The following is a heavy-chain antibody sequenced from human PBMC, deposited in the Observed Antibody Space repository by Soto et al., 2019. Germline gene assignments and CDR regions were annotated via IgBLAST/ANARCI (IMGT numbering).Heavy chain of an antibody. Sequence: GGSLRLSCAASGFTFSSYSMNWVRQAPGKGLEWVSYISSSSSTIYYADSVKGRFTISRDNAKNSLYLQMNSLRAEDTAVYYCAREDYDFWSGYYRGGVRKYNWFDPWGQGTLVTVSS. CDR2: ISSSSSTI. J-gene: IGHJ5*02. D-gene: IGHD3-3*01. V-gene: IGHV3-48*01. CDR1: GFTFSSYS. CDR3: AREDYDFWSGYYRGGVRKYNWFDP.